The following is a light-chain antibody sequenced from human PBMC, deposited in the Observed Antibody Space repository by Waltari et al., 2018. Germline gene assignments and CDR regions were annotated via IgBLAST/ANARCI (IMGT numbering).Light chain of an antibody. CDR3: VAWDDSLNGVV. CDR1: SSNVGSNT. V-gene: IGLV1-44*01. CDR2: SNT. J-gene: IGLJ2*01. Sequence: QSVLTQPPSASGTPGQRVTISCSGSSSNVGSNTVNWYQQLSGMAPKLLIYSNTQRPSGVPDRFSGSKSGTSASLAISGLQSEDEADYYCVAWDDSLNGVVFGGGTKLTVL.